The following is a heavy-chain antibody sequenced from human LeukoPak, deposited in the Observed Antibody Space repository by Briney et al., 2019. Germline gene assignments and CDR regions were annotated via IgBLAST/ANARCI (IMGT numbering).Heavy chain of an antibody. CDR2: ISSSSSYI. Sequence: PWGSLRLSCAASGFTFSSYWMSWVRQAPGKGLEWVSSISSSSSYIYYADSVKGRFTISRDNAKNSLYLQMNSLRAEDTAVYYCARDLGSSWAYDAFDIWGQGTMVTVSS. J-gene: IGHJ3*02. CDR1: GFTFSSYW. CDR3: ARDLGSSWAYDAFDI. D-gene: IGHD6-13*01. V-gene: IGHV3-21*01.